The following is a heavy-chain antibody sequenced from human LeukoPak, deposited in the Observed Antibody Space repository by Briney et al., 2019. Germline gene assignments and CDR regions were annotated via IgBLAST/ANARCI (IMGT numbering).Heavy chain of an antibody. Sequence: PGGSLRLSCAASGFTFSSHWMSWVRQTPGKGLEWVANIRQEGSEKYYVDSVKGRFTISRDDSKNSLYLQMNSMRAEDTAVYYCARGDDSNYVGVFDFWGRGTLVAVSS. J-gene: IGHJ4*02. D-gene: IGHD4-11*01. CDR2: IRQEGSEK. CDR1: GFTFSSHW. V-gene: IGHV3-7*01. CDR3: ARGDDSNYVGVFDF.